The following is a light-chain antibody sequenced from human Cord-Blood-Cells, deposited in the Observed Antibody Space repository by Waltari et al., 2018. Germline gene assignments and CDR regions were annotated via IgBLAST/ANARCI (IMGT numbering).Light chain of an antibody. J-gene: IGLJ2*01. CDR1: NIGSKR. V-gene: IGLV3-21*03. CDR3: QVWDSSSDHPV. Sequence: SYVLTQPPSVSVAPGKTASITCGGNNIGSKRVHWYQQKPGQAPVLVVYDDSDRPSGIPERFSGSNSGNTATLTISRVEAGDEADYYCQVWDSSSDHPVFGGGTKLTVL. CDR2: DDS.